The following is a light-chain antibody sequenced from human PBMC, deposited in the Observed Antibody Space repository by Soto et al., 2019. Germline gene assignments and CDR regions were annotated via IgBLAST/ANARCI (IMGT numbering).Light chain of an antibody. CDR2: DTS. CDR3: QLYRRSPRQIT. J-gene: IGKJ5*01. CDR1: QGIGDT. Sequence: EVVMSQSPATLSVSPGEGATLSWRASQGIGDTLAWYQHKPGQTPRPLIYDTSTRATGVPTRFSGSRSGAEFTLTINRLEPEDFAVYYCQLYRRSPRQITFGQGTRLEIK. V-gene: IGKV3-15*01.